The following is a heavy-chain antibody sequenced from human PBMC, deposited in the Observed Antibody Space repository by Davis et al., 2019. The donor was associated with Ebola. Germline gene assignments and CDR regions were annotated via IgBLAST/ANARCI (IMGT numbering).Heavy chain of an antibody. D-gene: IGHD3-3*01. J-gene: IGHJ5*02. CDR3: ARQGWSGYSLRHWLDP. Sequence: MPSETLSLPCAVYGGSFSDYDWNWIRQPPGKGLEWIGAINHSGSTNYNPSLKSRVTIAVDTSKNQFSLKLSSVTAADTAVYYCARQGWSGYSLRHWLDPWGRGTLVTVSS. CDR2: INHSGST. V-gene: IGHV4-34*01. CDR1: GGSFSDYD.